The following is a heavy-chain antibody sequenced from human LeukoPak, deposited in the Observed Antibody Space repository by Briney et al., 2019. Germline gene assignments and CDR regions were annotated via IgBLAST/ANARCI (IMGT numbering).Heavy chain of an antibody. Sequence: SETLSLTCAVYGGSFSGYYWSWIRQPPRKGLEWIGEINHSGSTNYNPSLKSRVTISVDTSKNQFSLKLSSVTAADTAVYYCARVPPGGYYGDDAFDIWGQGTMVTVSS. V-gene: IGHV4-34*01. J-gene: IGHJ3*02. CDR2: INHSGST. CDR3: ARVPPGGYYGDDAFDI. D-gene: IGHD3-22*01. CDR1: GGSFSGYY.